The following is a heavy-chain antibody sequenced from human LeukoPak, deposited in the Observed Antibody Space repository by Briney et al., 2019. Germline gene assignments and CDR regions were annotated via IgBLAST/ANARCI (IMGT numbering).Heavy chain of an antibody. CDR2: INHSGIT. CDR3: SRGLSDVY. Sequence: PSETLSLTCGVYGGSFSGYYWTWIRQPPGKGLEWIGEINHSGITSYNPSLKSRVTISIDTSKSQFSLKLNSVTAADTAVYYCSRGLSDVYWGQGTLVTVSS. J-gene: IGHJ4*02. CDR1: GGSFSGYY. V-gene: IGHV4-34*01.